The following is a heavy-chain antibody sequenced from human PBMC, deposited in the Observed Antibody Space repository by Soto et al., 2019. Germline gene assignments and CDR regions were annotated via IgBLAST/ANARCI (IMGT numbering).Heavy chain of an antibody. CDR2: IIPIFGTA. D-gene: IGHD3-10*01. CDR1: GGTFSSYA. J-gene: IGHJ6*02. CDR3: ARVGYYYGSGSYDRPVLYYYGMDV. Sequence: VASVKVSCKASGGTFSSYAISWVRQAPGQGLEWMGGIIPIFGTANYAQKFQGRVTITADESTSTAYMELSSLRSEDTAVYYCARVGYYYGSGSYDRPVLYYYGMDVWGQGTTVTVSS. V-gene: IGHV1-69*13.